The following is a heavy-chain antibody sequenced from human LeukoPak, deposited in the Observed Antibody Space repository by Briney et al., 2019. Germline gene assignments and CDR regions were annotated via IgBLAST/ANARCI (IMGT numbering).Heavy chain of an antibody. CDR1: GYTFTRYA. CDR2: INAGNGNT. D-gene: IGHD3-3*01. Sequence: ASVKVSCKASGYTFTRYAMHWARQAPGQRLEWMGWINAGNGNTKYSQKFQGRVTITRDTSASTAYMELSSLRSEDTAVYYCARGDFGVVISGYWGQGTLLTVSS. J-gene: IGHJ4*02. V-gene: IGHV1-3*01. CDR3: ARGDFGVVISGY.